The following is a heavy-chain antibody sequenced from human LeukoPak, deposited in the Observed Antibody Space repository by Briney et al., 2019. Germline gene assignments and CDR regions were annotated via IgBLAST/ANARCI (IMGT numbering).Heavy chain of an antibody. CDR1: GFTFSSYS. J-gene: IGHJ4*02. CDR3: ARYNSGWDY. V-gene: IGHV3-48*01. Sequence: SGGSLRLSCAASGFTFSSYSMNWVRQTPGKGLEWVSYISSSSSTIYYADSVKGRFTISRDNARNPLYLQMNSLRAEDTALYYCARYNSGWDYWGQGTLVTVSS. D-gene: IGHD6-19*01. CDR2: ISSSSSTI.